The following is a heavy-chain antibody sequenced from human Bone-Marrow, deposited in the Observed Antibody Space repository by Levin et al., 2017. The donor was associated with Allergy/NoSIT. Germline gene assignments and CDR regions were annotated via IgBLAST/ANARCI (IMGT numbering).Heavy chain of an antibody. CDR1: GFPFSTYG. J-gene: IGHJ1*01. CDR2: ISYPGTNK. CDR3: AKDHYYGSGSYYPFQH. V-gene: IGHV3-30*18. Sequence: GGSLRLSCAASGFPFSTYGMHWVRQAPGKGLEWVALISYPGTNKYYTDSVKGRFTISGDSSKNTLYLQMNSLRAEDTAVYYCAKDHYYGSGSYYPFQHWGQGTLVTVSS. D-gene: IGHD3-10*01.